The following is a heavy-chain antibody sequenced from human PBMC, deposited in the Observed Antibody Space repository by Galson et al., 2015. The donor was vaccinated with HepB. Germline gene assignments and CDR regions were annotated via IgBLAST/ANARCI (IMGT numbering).Heavy chain of an antibody. Sequence: SVKVSCKASGGTFSSYAISWVRQAPGQGLEWMGGITPILGIANYAQKFQGRVTITADKSTSTAYMDLSSLRSEDTAMYYCARVGWSGVICYPYYCDYWGQGTLVSVS. CDR2: ITPILGIA. CDR3: ARVGWSGVICYPYYCDY. D-gene: IGHD3-3*01. CDR1: GGTFSSYA. J-gene: IGHJ4*02. V-gene: IGHV1-69*10.